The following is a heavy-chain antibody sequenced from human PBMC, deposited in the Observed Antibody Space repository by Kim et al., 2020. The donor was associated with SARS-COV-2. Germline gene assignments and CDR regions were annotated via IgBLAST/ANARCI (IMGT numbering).Heavy chain of an antibody. D-gene: IGHD6-13*01. V-gene: IGHV4-4*02. CDR2: IYHSGST. CDR3: ARDQIAAAIWWFDP. Sequence: SETLSLTCAVSGGSISSSNWWSWVRQPPGKGLEWIGEIYHSGSTNYNPSLKSRVTISVDKSKNQFSLKLSSVTAADTAVYYCARDQIAAAIWWFDPWGQGTLVTVSS. CDR1: GGSISSSNW. J-gene: IGHJ5*02.